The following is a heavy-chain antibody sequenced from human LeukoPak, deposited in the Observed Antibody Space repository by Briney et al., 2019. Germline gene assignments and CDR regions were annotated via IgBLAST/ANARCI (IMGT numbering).Heavy chain of an antibody. V-gene: IGHV1-18*01. CDR3: AREGATAGIGINSFDY. Sequence: GASVTVSFTASDYTFTSYGITWVRLAPGQGLEWMGWTSAYSGNTNYAQKFHGRVTMTTDTSTSTAYMELRSLRSDDTAVYSCAREGATAGIGINSFDYWGQGTLVTVSS. D-gene: IGHD6-13*01. J-gene: IGHJ4*02. CDR2: TSAYSGNT. CDR1: DYTFTSYG.